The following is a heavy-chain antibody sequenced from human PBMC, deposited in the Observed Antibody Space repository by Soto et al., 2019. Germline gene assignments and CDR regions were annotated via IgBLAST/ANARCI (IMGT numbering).Heavy chain of an antibody. Sequence: SETLSLTCTVSGGSISSYYWSWIRQPPGKGLEWIGYIYYSGSTNYSPSLKSRVTISVDTSKNQFSLKLSSVTAADTAVYYCARRGYSGYDSYYYYYMDVWGKGTTVTVSS. D-gene: IGHD5-12*01. V-gene: IGHV4-59*08. CDR2: IYYSGST. CDR1: GGSISSYY. J-gene: IGHJ6*03. CDR3: ARRGYSGYDSYYYYYMDV.